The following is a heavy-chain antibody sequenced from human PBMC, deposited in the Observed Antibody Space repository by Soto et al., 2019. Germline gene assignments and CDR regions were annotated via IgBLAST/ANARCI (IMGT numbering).Heavy chain of an antibody. CDR1: GGSISNSY. V-gene: IGHV4-59*08. CDR2: IYYSGST. D-gene: IGHD3-3*01. CDR3: ARHASAYYVS. J-gene: IGHJ5*02. Sequence: PSETLSLTCTVSGGSISNSYWSWIRQPPGKGLEWIAYIYYSGSTNYNPSLKSRVTMSLDTSKNHFSLKLSSVTAADTDLYYCARHASAYYVSWGQGTLVTVSS.